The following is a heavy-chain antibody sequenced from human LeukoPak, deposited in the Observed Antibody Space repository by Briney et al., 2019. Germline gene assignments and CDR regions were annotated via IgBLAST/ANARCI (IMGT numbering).Heavy chain of an antibody. V-gene: IGHV1-18*01. CDR2: ISAYNGNT. J-gene: IGHJ4*02. D-gene: IGHD3-16*01. Sequence: ASVKVSCKATGYTFTSYGISWVRQAPGQGLEWMGWISAYNGNTNYAQKLQGRVTMTTDTSTSTAYMELRSLRPDDTAVYYCARDASEGGPFDYWGQGTLVTVSS. CDR3: ARDASEGGPFDY. CDR1: GYTFTSYG.